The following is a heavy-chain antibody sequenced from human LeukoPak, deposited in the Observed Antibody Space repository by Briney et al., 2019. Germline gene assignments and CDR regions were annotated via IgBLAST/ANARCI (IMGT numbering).Heavy chain of an antibody. J-gene: IGHJ6*02. V-gene: IGHV1-69*04. Sequence: GASVKVSCKASGGTFSSYAISWVRQAPGQGLEWMGRIITIFGIANYAQKFQGRVTITADKSTSTAYMELSSLRSEDTAVYYCARVPPARNDYSNYVDYYGMDVWGHGTTVTASS. CDR2: IITIFGIA. CDR1: GGTFSSYA. D-gene: IGHD4-11*01. CDR3: ARVPPARNDYSNYVDYYGMDV.